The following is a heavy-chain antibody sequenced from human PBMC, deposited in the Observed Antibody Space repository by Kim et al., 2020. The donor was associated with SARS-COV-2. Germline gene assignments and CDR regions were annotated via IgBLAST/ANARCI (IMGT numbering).Heavy chain of an antibody. Sequence: PSLKSRVAISVDTSKNQFSRKLSSVTAADTAVYYCARGGLDYGDYVPFDPWGQGTLVTVSS. J-gene: IGHJ5*02. V-gene: IGHV4-34*01. D-gene: IGHD4-17*01. CDR3: ARGGLDYGDYVPFDP.